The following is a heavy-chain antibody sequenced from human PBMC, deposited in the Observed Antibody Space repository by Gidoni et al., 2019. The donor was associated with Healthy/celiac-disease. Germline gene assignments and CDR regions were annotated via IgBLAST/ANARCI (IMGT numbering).Heavy chain of an antibody. Sequence: QVQLVESGGGVVQPGRSLRLSCAASGFTFSSYGMHWVRQAPGKGLEWVAVIWYDGSNKYYADSVKGRFTISRDNSKNTLYLQMNSLRAEDTAVYYCARDSIAAHPYYYYYGMDVWGQGTTVTVSS. CDR1: GFTFSSYG. CDR3: ARDSIAAHPYYYYYGMDV. CDR2: IWYDGSNK. J-gene: IGHJ6*02. D-gene: IGHD6-6*01. V-gene: IGHV3-33*01.